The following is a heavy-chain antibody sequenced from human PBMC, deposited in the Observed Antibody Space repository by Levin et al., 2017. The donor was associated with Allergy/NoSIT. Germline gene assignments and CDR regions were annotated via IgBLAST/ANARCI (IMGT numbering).Heavy chain of an antibody. CDR1: GFSLSTSGVG. CDR2: IYWDDDK. D-gene: IGHD6-13*01. Sequence: SGPTLVKPTQTLTLTCTFSGFSLSTSGVGVGWIRQPPGKALEFLALIYWDDDKRYSPSLKSRLSITKDTSKNQVVLTMTNMDPVDTATYYCAHSPLIYSNSWWEGFDYWGQGTLVTVSS. V-gene: IGHV2-5*02. CDR3: AHSPLIYSNSWWEGFDY. J-gene: IGHJ4*02.